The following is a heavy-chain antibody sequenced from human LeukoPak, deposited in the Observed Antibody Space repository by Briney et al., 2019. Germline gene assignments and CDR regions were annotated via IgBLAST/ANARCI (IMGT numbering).Heavy chain of an antibody. CDR2: ISAYNGNT. V-gene: IGHV1-18*01. Sequence: GASVKVSCKASGYTFTSYGISWVQQAPGQGLEWMGWISAYNGNTNYAQKLQGRVTMTTDTSTSTAYMELRSLRSDDTAVYYCARGSSGSYPTNWFDPWGQGTLVTVSS. D-gene: IGHD1-26*01. CDR3: ARGSSGSYPTNWFDP. CDR1: GYTFTSYG. J-gene: IGHJ5*02.